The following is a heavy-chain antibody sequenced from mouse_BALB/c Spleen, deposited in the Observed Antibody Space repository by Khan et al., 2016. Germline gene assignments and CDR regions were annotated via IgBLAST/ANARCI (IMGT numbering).Heavy chain of an antibody. Sequence: EVQLQESGPSLVKPSQTLSLTCSVTGDSITSGYWNWLRKFPGNKLEYLGYISYSGNTYYNPSLKRRISITRDTSKNQYYLRLNSVTTEDTATYYCASYLLNYFASWGQGTTLTVSS. V-gene: IGHV3-8*02. CDR1: GDSITSGY. CDR2: ISYSGNT. J-gene: IGHJ2*01. CDR3: ASYLLNYFAS. D-gene: IGHD2-1*01.